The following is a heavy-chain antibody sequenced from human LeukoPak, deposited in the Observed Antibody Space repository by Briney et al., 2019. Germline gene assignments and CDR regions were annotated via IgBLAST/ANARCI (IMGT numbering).Heavy chain of an antibody. CDR3: ARDLGNYDILTGYYIGLYFDY. CDR2: ISSGSSTI. J-gene: IGHJ4*02. V-gene: IGHV3-48*01. Sequence: GGSLRLSCAASGFTFSSYSMNGVRQAPGKGLEWVSYISSGSSTIYYADSVKGRFTISRDNAKNSLYLQMNSLRAEDTAVYYCARDLGNYDILTGYYIGLYFDYWGQGTLVTVSS. D-gene: IGHD3-9*01. CDR1: GFTFSSYS.